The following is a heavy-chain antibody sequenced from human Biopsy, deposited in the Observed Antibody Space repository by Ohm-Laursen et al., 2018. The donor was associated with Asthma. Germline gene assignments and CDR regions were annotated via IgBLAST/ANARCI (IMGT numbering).Heavy chain of an antibody. CDR1: GFTFSSYG. V-gene: IGHV3-30*18. D-gene: IGHD3-3*01. J-gene: IGHJ6*02. CDR3: AKDTEGRYDFWSGLSYNYYGMDA. Sequence: LSLTCAASGFTFSSYGMYWVRQAPGKGLEWVAVISYDGSNKYYADSVKGRFTISRDNSKNTLYLQMNSLRAEDTAVYYCAKDTEGRYDFWSGLSYNYYGMDAWGQGTTVTVSS. CDR2: ISYDGSNK.